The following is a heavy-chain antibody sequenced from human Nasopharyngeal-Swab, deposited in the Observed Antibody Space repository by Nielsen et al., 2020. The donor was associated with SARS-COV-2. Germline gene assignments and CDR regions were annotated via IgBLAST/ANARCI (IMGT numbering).Heavy chain of an antibody. V-gene: IGHV1-2*06. CDR1: GYTFTGYY. Sequence: ASVKVSCKASGYTFTGYYMHWVRQAPGQGLEWMGRINPNSGGTNYAQKFQGRVTMTRDTSISTAYMELRSLRSDDTAVYYCARDSYELYGMDVWGQGTTVTVSS. CDR2: INPNSGGT. CDR3: ARDSYELYGMDV. J-gene: IGHJ6*02. D-gene: IGHD1-7*01.